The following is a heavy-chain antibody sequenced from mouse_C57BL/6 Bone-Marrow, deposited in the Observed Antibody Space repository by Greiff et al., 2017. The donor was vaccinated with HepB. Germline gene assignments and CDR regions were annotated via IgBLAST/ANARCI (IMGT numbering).Heavy chain of an antibody. V-gene: IGHV1-72*01. J-gene: IGHJ1*03. CDR1: GYTFTSYW. CDR2: IDPNSGGT. D-gene: IGHD1-1*01. CDR3: ARWGTTVVVPYWYFDV. Sequence: QVQLQQPGAELVKPGASVKLSCKASGYTFTSYWMHWVKQRPGRGLEWIGRIDPNSGGTKYNEKFKSKATLTVDKPSSTAYMQQSSLTSEDSAVYYCARWGTTVVVPYWYFDVWGTGTTVTVSS.